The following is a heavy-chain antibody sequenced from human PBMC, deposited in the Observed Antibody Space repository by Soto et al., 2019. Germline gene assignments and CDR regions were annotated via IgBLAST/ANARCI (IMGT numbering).Heavy chain of an antibody. D-gene: IGHD2-15*01. J-gene: IGHJ4*02. Sequence: SVKVSCKASAYTFTIYAMHWVRQAPGQRLEWMGWINAGNGNTKYSQKFQGRVTITRDTSASTAYMELSSLRSEDTAVYYCARDHWRILYLDCWGQGTLVTVSS. CDR3: ARDHWRILYLDC. CDR1: AYTFTIYA. V-gene: IGHV1-3*01. CDR2: INAGNGNT.